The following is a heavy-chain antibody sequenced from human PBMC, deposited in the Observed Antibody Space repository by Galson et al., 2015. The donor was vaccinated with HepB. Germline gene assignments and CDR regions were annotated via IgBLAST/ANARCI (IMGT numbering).Heavy chain of an antibody. CDR1: GFTFSSYA. Sequence: SLRLSCAASGFTFSSYAMHWVRQAPGKGLEWVAVISYDGSSKYYADSVKGRFTISRDNSKNTLYLQMNSLRAEDTAVYYCASVHWFYYDTRNYPLDYWGQGTLVTVSS. J-gene: IGHJ4*02. CDR2: ISYDGSSK. D-gene: IGHD3-22*01. V-gene: IGHV3-30-3*01. CDR3: ASVHWFYYDTRNYPLDY.